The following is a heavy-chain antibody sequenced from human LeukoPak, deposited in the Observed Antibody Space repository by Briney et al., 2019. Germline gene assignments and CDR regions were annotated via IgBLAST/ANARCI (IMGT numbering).Heavy chain of an antibody. CDR3: TRAVRNQLLSEY. CDR1: GYTFSSYD. D-gene: IGHD2-2*01. CDR2: MNPNSGNT. V-gene: IGHV1-8*01. J-gene: IGHJ4*02. Sequence: ASVKVSCKASGYTFSSYDVTWVRQAPGQGLEYMGWMNPNSGNTGYAQKFRGRVTMTSDASTTSAYMELSSLTPEDTAVYYCTRAVRNQLLSEYWGQGTLITVSS.